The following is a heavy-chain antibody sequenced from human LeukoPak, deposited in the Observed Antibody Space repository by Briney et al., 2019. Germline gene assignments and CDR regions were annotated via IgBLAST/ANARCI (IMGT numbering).Heavy chain of an antibody. D-gene: IGHD3-3*01. CDR3: ARELLRFLEWSREDYYYYGMDV. CDR2: IIPIFGTA. V-gene: IGHV1-69*13. J-gene: IGHJ6*02. Sequence: GASVKVSCKASGYTFTSYYMHWVRQAPGQGLEWMGGIIPIFGTANYAQKFQGRVTITADESTSTAYMELSSLRSEDTAVYYCARELLRFLEWSREDYYYYGMDVWGQGTTVTVSS. CDR1: GYTFTSYY.